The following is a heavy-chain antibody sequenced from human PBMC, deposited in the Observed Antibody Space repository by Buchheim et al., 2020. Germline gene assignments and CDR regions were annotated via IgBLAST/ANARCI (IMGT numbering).Heavy chain of an antibody. V-gene: IGHV4-39*01. CDR3: ARCLDDGSGWHYYGMDV. CDR1: GGSISSSSYY. CDR2: IYYSGST. Sequence: QLQLQESGPGLVKPSETLSLTCTVSGGSISSSSYYWGWIRQPPGKGLEWIGSIYYSGSTYYNPSLKSRVTISVDTSKNQFSLKLSSVTAADTAVYYCARCLDDGSGWHYYGMDVWGQGTT. D-gene: IGHD6-19*01. J-gene: IGHJ6*02.